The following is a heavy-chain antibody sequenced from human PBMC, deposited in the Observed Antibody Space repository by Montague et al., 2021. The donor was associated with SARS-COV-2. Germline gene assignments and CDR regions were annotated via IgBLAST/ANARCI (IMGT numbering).Heavy chain of an antibody. CDR1: GGSISSYY. V-gene: IGHV4-59*01. Sequence: SETLSPTCTVSGGSISSYYWSRIRQPPGKGLEWIGYIYYSGSTNYNPSLKSRVTISVDTSKNQFSLKLSSVTAADTAVYYCARVFPRWLQFDPYFDYWGQGTLVTVSS. D-gene: IGHD5-24*01. J-gene: IGHJ4*02. CDR2: IYYSGST. CDR3: ARVFPRWLQFDPYFDY.